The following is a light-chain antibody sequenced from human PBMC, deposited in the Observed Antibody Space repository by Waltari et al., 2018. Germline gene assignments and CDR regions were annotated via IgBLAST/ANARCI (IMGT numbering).Light chain of an antibody. CDR3: QQYNNWPPLT. CDR1: QSVSSN. J-gene: IGKJ4*01. V-gene: IGKV3D-15*01. Sequence: EIVMTQSPATLSVSPGERATLSCRASQSVSSNLAWYQQNPGQAPSLLIYGASTRATGSPARFSGSGSATEFTLTISSLQYEDFAVYYCQQYNNWPPLTFGGGTKVEIK. CDR2: GAS.